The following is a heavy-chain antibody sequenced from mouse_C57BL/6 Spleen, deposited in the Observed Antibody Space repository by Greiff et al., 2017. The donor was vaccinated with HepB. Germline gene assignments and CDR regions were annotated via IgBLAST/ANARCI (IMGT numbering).Heavy chain of an antibody. Sequence: VQLQQSGAELVRPGTSVKVSCKASGYAFTNYLIEWVKQRPGQGLEWIGVINPGSGGTNYNVKFKGKATLTADKSSSTAYMQLSSLTSEDSAVSYCARAYGSSYDAMGYWGQGTSVTVAS. CDR2: INPGSGGT. CDR1: GYAFTNYL. D-gene: IGHD1-1*01. J-gene: IGHJ4*01. V-gene: IGHV1-54*01. CDR3: ARAYGSSYDAMGY.